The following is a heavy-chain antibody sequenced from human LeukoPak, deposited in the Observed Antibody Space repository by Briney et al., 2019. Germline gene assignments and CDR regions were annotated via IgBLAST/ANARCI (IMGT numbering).Heavy chain of an antibody. CDR3: ARHAKAYGSSCDY. D-gene: IGHD6-13*01. CDR1: GYSFTTYW. J-gene: IGHJ4*02. V-gene: IGHV5-10-1*01. Sequence: GESLKISCKGSGYSFTTYWISWVRHMPRKGREWIGRIVPSDSYTNYSPSFQGHVTISADKSFSTAYLQWTSLKASDTAMYYYARHAKAYGSSCDYWGQGTLVTVSS. CDR2: IVPSDSYT.